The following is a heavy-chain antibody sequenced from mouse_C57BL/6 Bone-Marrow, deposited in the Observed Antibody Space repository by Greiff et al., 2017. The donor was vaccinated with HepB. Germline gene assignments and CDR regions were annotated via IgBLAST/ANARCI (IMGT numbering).Heavy chain of an antibody. V-gene: IGHV5-16*01. J-gene: IGHJ1*01. D-gene: IGHD2-4*01. CDR2: INYDGSST. CDR1: GFTFSDYY. CDR3: ARDPGELRRGWYIDV. Sequence: EVQLQESEGGLVQPGSSMKLSCTASGFTFSDYYMAWVRQVPEKGLEWVANINYDGSSTYYLDSLKSRFIISRDKAKNILYLQMISLKSEDTATYYYARDPGELRRGWYIDVWGPGTTVTVSS.